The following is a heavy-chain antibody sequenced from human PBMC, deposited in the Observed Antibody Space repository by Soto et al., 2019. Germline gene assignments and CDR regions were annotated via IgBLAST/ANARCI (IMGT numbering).Heavy chain of an antibody. J-gene: IGHJ4*02. CDR3: ARDSYYYDSSGSLAFDY. CDR1: GFTFSSYS. Sequence: GGSLRLSCAASGFTFSSYSMNWVRQAPGKGLEWVSYISSSSSTIYYADSVKGRFTISRDNAKNSLYLQMNSLRAEDTAVYYCARDSYYYDSSGSLAFDYWGQGTLVTVSS. CDR2: ISSSSSTI. V-gene: IGHV3-48*01. D-gene: IGHD3-22*01.